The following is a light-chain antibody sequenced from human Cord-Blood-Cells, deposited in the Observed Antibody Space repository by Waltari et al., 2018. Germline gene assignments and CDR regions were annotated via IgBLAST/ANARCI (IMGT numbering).Light chain of an antibody. J-gene: IGLJ3*02. V-gene: IGLV2-11*01. CDR3: CSYAGSYTLV. CDR2: DVS. CDR1: SSDVGGYNY. Sequence: QSALTQPRSVSGSPGQSVTIPCTGTSSDVGGYNYVSWYQQHPGKAPKLMMYDVSKRPSGVPDRFSGSKSGNTASLTISGLQAEDEADYYGCSYAGSYTLVFGGGTKLTVL.